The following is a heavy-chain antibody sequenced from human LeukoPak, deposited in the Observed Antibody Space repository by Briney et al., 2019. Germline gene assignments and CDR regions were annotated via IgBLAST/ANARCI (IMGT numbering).Heavy chain of an antibody. CDR2: TYYSGST. Sequence: PSETLSLTCTVSGGSISSYYWSWIRQPPGKGLEWIGYTYYSGSTNYNPSLKSRVTISVDTSKNQFSLKLSSVTAADTAVYYCARGYSYGSRDFDYWGQGTLVTVSS. D-gene: IGHD5-18*01. CDR1: GGSISSYY. J-gene: IGHJ4*02. V-gene: IGHV4-59*01. CDR3: ARGYSYGSRDFDY.